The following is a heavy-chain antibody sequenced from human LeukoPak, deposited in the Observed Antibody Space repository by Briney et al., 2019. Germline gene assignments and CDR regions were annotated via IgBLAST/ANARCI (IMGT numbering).Heavy chain of an antibody. V-gene: IGHV1-2*02. J-gene: IGHJ4*02. Sequence: ASVKVSCKASGYTLTGYYMHWLRQAPGQGLEWMGWINPNSGGTNYAQKFQGRVTMTRDTSISTAYMELSRLRSDDTAVYYCARGYYDSSGYYNYFDYWGQGTLVTVSS. CDR2: INPNSGGT. CDR1: GYTLTGYY. CDR3: ARGYYDSSGYYNYFDY. D-gene: IGHD3-22*01.